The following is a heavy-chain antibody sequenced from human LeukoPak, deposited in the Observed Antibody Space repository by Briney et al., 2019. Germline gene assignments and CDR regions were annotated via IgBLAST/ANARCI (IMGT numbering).Heavy chain of an antibody. CDR1: GGSISSSSYY. Sequence: SETLSLTCIVPGGSISSSSYYWAWIRQSPGKGLEWIGTFSSGGSAYYNPSLTSRVSISKDTSDNQFSLRLYSVTAADTAVYYCARKQAGTMYDVWGQGTQVTVSS. CDR2: FSSGGSA. V-gene: IGHV4-39*07. CDR3: ARKQAGTMYDV. J-gene: IGHJ4*02. D-gene: IGHD1-7*01.